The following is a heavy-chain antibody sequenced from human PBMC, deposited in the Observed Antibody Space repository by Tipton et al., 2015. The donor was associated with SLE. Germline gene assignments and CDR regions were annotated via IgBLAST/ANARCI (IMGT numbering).Heavy chain of an antibody. V-gene: IGHV4-61*10. D-gene: IGHD4-23*01. Sequence: TLSLTCTVSGGSINSGSYYWSWIRQPAGKGLEWIGEINHSGSTNYNPSLKSRVTISVDTSKNQFSLKLSSVTAADTAVYYCARDGNPFDYWGQGTLVTVSS. CDR2: INHSGST. J-gene: IGHJ4*01. CDR1: GGSINSGSYY. CDR3: ARDGNPFDY.